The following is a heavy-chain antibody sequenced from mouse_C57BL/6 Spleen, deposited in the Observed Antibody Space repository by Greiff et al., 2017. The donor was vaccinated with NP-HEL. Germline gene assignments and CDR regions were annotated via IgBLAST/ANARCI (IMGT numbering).Heavy chain of an antibody. CDR1: GYTFTSYW. Sequence: QVQLQQPGAELVKPGASVKLSCKASGYTFTSYWMQWVKQRHGQGLEWIGEIDPSDSYTNYNQKFKGKATLTVDTSSSTAYMQLSSLTSEDSAVYYCARRHYYGSSYERAMDYWGQGTSVTVSS. CDR2: IDPSDSYT. J-gene: IGHJ4*01. D-gene: IGHD1-1*01. V-gene: IGHV1-50*01. CDR3: ARRHYYGSSYERAMDY.